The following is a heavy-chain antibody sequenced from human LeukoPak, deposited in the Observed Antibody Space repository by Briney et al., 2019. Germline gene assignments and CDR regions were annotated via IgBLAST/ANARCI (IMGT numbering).Heavy chain of an antibody. CDR3: ARDSWRYCSSTSCYYFDY. V-gene: IGHV3-33*01. D-gene: IGHD2-2*01. CDR2: ILYDGSNK. J-gene: IGHJ4*02. Sequence: GGALRLSCAAAGFTFSSYGMHWVRPAPGKGLEWGAVILYDGSNKYYADSVKGRFTISRDNSKNTLYLQMNSLRAEDTAVYYCARDSWRYCSSTSCYYFDYWGQGTLVTVSS. CDR1: GFTFSSYG.